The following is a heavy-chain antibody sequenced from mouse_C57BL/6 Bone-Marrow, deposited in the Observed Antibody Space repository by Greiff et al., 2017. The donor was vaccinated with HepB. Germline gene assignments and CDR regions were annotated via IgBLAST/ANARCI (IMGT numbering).Heavy chain of an antibody. CDR2: ISDGGSYT. V-gene: IGHV5-4*01. CDR3: ARERAMDY. Sequence: EVKRVESGGGLVKPGGSLKLSCAASGFTFSSYAMSWVRQTPEKRLEWVATISDGGSYTYYPDNVKGRFTISRDNAKNNLYLQMSHLKSEDTAMYYCARERAMDYWGQGTSVTVSS. J-gene: IGHJ4*01. CDR1: GFTFSSYA.